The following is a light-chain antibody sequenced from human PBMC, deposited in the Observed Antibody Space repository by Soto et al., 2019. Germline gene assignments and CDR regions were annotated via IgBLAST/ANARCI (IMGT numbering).Light chain of an antibody. J-gene: IGKJ1*01. Sequence: EMVMTQSPATLSVSPVERATLSCRASQSVSSNLAWYQHKPGQAPRLLTYGASTRATGIPARFSGSGSGTEFTLTISSLQPEDFAVYYCQQYYNWPRTFGQGTKVDIK. CDR3: QQYYNWPRT. CDR2: GAS. CDR1: QSVSSN. V-gene: IGKV3-15*01.